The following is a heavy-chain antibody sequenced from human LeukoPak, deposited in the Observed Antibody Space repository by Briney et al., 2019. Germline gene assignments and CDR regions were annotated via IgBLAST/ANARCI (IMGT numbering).Heavy chain of an antibody. V-gene: IGHV4-59*01. J-gene: IGHJ4*02. CDR1: GDSISSYY. D-gene: IGHD6-6*01. CDR3: ASDWGSSSRLSY. Sequence: PSETLSLTCTVSGDSISSYYWSWIRQPPGNGLEWIGYIYYTGSTNYNPSLKSRLTMSLDTSKNQFSLKLSSVTVADTAVYYCASDWGSSSRLSYWGQGTLVTVSS. CDR2: IYYTGST.